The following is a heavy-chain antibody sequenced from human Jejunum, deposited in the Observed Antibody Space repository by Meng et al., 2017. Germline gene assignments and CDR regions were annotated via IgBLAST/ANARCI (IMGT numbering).Heavy chain of an antibody. V-gene: IGHV4-31*01. CDR3: ATIDYGEVFFVY. J-gene: IGHJ4*02. CDR1: GPSISTGIYY. D-gene: IGHD4-17*01. CDR2: IYDSGST. Sequence: QLQRPALGPGLVKPSGPLSLPCTVSGPSISTGIYYWSWFRQHPGKGLEWIGYIYDSGSTSYNPSLKSPVTISMDTSKNQFSPRLGSVTAADTAVYYCATIDYGEVFFVYWGQGTLVTVSS.